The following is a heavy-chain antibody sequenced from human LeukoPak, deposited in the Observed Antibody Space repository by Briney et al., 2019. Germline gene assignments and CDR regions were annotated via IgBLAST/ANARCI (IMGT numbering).Heavy chain of an antibody. J-gene: IGHJ4*02. CDR1: GLTFHDYA. CDR3: AKESGKFDY. CDR2: ISADGGST. V-gene: IGHV3-43*02. Sequence: LPGGSLRLSCVASGLTFHDYAMHWVRQAPGKGLEWVSLISADGGSTFYADSVRGRFSISKDNSKNSLYLQMNSLRTEDTAMYYCAKESGKFDYWGQGTLVAVSS.